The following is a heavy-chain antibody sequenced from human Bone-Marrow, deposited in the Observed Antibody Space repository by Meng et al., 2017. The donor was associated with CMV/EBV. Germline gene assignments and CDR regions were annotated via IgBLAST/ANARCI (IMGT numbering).Heavy chain of an antibody. CDR3: AARNFEYSSSGGY. J-gene: IGHJ4*02. Sequence: AAAGFTFSDYYRSWIRQAPGKGLEWVSYISSSGSTIYYADSVKGRFTISRDNAKNSLYLQMNSLRAEDTAVYYCAARNFEYSSSGGYWGQGTLVTVSS. V-gene: IGHV3-11*04. CDR2: ISSSGSTI. CDR1: GFTFSDYY. D-gene: IGHD6-6*01.